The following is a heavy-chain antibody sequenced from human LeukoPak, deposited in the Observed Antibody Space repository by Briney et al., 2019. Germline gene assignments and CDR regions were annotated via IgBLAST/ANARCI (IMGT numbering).Heavy chain of an antibody. V-gene: IGHV1-69*05. CDR1: GGTFSSYA. CDR3: ARDRNWEHQGAFDY. CDR2: IIPIFGTA. D-gene: IGHD7-27*01. J-gene: IGHJ4*02. Sequence: GASVKVSCKASGGTFSSYAISWVRQAPGQGLEWMGRIIPIFGTANYAQKFQGRVTITTDESTSTAYMELSSLRSEDTAVYYCARDRNWEHQGAFDYWGQGTLATVSS.